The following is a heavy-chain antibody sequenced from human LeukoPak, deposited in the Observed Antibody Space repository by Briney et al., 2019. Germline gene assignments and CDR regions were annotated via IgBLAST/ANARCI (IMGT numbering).Heavy chain of an antibody. J-gene: IGHJ4*02. Sequence: PSETLSLTCTVSGGSISSYYWSWIRQPPGKGLEGIGYIYYSGSTYYNPSLKSRVTISVDTSKNQFSLKLSSVTAADTAVYYCARCPEAFDYWGQGTLVTVSS. CDR1: GGSISSYY. V-gene: IGHV4-59*12. CDR2: IYYSGST. CDR3: ARCPEAFDY.